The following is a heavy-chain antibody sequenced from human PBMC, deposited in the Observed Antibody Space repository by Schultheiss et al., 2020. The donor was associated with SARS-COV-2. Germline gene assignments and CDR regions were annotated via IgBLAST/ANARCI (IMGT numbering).Heavy chain of an antibody. D-gene: IGHD2-15*01. V-gene: IGHV1-2*04. J-gene: IGHJ6*02. CDR3: ARSWVVSNYYGMDV. Sequence: ASVKVSCKASGYTFTSYGISWVRQAPGQGLEWMGWINPNSGGTNYAQKFQGWVTMTRDTSISTAYMEVSRLRSDDTAVYYCARSWVVSNYYGMDVWGQGTTVTVAS. CDR1: GYTFTSYG. CDR2: INPNSGGT.